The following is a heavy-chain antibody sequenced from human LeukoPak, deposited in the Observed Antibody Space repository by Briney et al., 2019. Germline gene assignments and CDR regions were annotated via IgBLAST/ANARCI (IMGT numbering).Heavy chain of an antibody. CDR3: ARLGFGFGEVSPPASLVKDYDFWSGSYYYYYGMDV. CDR2: INHSGST. J-gene: IGHJ6*02. CDR1: GGSFSGYY. Sequence: PSETLSLTCAVYGGSFSGYYWSWIRQPPGKGLEWIGEINHSGSTNYNPSLKSRVTISVDTSKNQFSLKLSSVTAADTAVYYCARLGFGFGEVSPPASLVKDYDFWSGSYYYYYGMDVWGRGTTVTVSS. V-gene: IGHV4-34*01. D-gene: IGHD3-3*01.